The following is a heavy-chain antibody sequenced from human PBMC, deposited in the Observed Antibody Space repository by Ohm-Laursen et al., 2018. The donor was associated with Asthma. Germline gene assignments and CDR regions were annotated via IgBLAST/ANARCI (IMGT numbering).Heavy chain of an antibody. CDR3: AVSIYAYGEGAY. J-gene: IGHJ4*02. CDR2: INQDGSIW. Sequence: SLRLSCTASGVTVSSNYVSWVRQAPGRGLEWVANINQDGSIWGYVDSVKGRFAISRDNAHNSLYLQMDSLRAEDTAFYYCAVSIYAYGEGAYWGQGTLVTVSS. CDR1: GVTVSSNY. V-gene: IGHV3-7*05. D-gene: IGHD3-10*01.